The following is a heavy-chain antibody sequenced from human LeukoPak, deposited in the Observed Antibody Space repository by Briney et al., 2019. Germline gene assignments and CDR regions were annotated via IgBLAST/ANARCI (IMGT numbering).Heavy chain of an antibody. Sequence: ASVKVSCKASGYTFTSYYMHWVRQAPGQGLEWMGIINPSDGSTSYAQKFQGRVTMTRDTSTSTVYMELSSPRSEDTAVYYCARDRKLSSGWSEFDYWGQGTLVTVSS. CDR1: GYTFTSYY. CDR3: ARDRKLSSGWSEFDY. CDR2: INPSDGST. V-gene: IGHV1-46*01. J-gene: IGHJ4*02. D-gene: IGHD6-19*01.